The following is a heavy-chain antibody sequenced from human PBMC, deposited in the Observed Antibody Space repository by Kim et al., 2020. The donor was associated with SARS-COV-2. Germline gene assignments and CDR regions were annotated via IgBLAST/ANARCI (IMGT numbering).Heavy chain of an antibody. Sequence: SLKSRVTISVDKSKNQFSLKLSSVTAADTAVYYCARYYYDSSGLLDAFDIWGQGTMVTVSS. V-gene: IGHV4-4*02. D-gene: IGHD3-22*01. CDR3: ARYYYDSSGLLDAFDI. J-gene: IGHJ3*02.